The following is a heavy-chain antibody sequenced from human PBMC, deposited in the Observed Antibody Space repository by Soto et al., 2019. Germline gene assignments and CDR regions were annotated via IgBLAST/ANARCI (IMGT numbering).Heavy chain of an antibody. CDR1: GGSISSGDYY. Sequence: QVQLQESGPGLVKPSQTLSLNCTVSGGSISSGDYYWSWIRQPPGKGLEWIGYIYYSGSTYYNPSLKSRVTISVDTSKNQFSLKLSSVTAADTAVYYCAREIDYGGNSYYFDYWGQGTLVTVSS. D-gene: IGHD4-17*01. J-gene: IGHJ4*02. CDR2: IYYSGST. CDR3: AREIDYGGNSYYFDY. V-gene: IGHV4-30-4*01.